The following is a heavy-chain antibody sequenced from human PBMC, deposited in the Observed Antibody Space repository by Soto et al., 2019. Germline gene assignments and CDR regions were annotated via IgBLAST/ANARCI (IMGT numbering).Heavy chain of an antibody. Sequence: QVQLQQWGAGLLKPSETLSLTCAVYGGSFSKYYWNWIRQSPGKGLEWIGEINHRGSTNYKTSLKSRVTISADTSKNQFSLKLSSVTAADTAVYYCARGRGEMSTFYYYYALDIWGQGTTVTASS. CDR2: INHRGST. J-gene: IGHJ6*02. CDR1: GGSFSKYY. V-gene: IGHV4-34*01. CDR3: ARGRGEMSTFYYYYALDI. D-gene: IGHD3-10*01.